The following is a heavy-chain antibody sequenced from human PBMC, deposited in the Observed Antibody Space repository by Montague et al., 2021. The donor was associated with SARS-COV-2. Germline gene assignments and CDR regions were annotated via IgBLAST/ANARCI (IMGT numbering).Heavy chain of an antibody. CDR1: GYSFSTYW. D-gene: IGHD3-3*01. J-gene: IGHJ5*02. CDR3: AREVESSRDGFDP. V-gene: IGHV3-7*01. CDR2: IRDDGSEK. Sequence: SLRLSCAGSGYSFSTYWMSWVRQAPGKGLEWVANIRDDGSEKNYVDTVKGRFTVSRDNAKKSLYLNMNSLRGDDTAVYYCAREVESSRDGFDPWGQGTLVIVSS.